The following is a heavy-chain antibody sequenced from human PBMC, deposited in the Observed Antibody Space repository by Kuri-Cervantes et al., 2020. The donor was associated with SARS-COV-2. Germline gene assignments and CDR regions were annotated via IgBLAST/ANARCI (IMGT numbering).Heavy chain of an antibody. V-gene: IGHV1-3*02. J-gene: IGHJ3*02. CDR2: SNAGNGNT. CDR1: GYTFTSYA. Sequence: ASVKVSCKASGYTFTSYAMHWVRQAPGQRLEWMGWSNAGNGNTKYSQEFQGRVTITRDTSASTAYMELSSLRSEDMAVYYCARNMVRGPSWAFDIWGQGTMVTVSS. CDR3: ARNMVRGPSWAFDI. D-gene: IGHD3-10*01.